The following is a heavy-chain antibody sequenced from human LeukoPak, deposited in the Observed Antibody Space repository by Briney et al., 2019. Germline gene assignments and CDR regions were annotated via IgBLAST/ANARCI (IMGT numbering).Heavy chain of an antibody. J-gene: IGHJ4*02. Sequence: GASVKVSCKASGDTFSNYSINWVRQAPGQGLEWMRRIIPFFGTTNYAQKFQGRVTITADKSTGTVYMDLSSLRSEDTAVYYCARLEPSLRESTFDYWGQGTLVTVSS. CDR1: GDTFSNYS. V-gene: IGHV1-69*08. CDR3: ARLEPSLRESTFDY. CDR2: IIPFFGTT. D-gene: IGHD5/OR15-5a*01.